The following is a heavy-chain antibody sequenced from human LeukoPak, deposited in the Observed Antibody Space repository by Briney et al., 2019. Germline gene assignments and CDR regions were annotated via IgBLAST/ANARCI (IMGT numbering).Heavy chain of an antibody. CDR3: ARALWSGYRGGFDY. Sequence: SVKVSCKASGGTFSSYAISWVRQAPGQGLEWMGGIIPIFGTANYAQKFQGRVTITTDESTSTAYMELSSLGSEDTAVYYCARALWSGYRGGFDYWGQGTLVTVSS. D-gene: IGHD3-3*01. CDR2: IIPIFGTA. CDR1: GGTFSSYA. J-gene: IGHJ4*02. V-gene: IGHV1-69*05.